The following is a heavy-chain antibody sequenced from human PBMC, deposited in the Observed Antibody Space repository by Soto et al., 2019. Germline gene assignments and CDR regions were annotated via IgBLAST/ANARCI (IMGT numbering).Heavy chain of an antibody. CDR1: GYTFTSYG. Sequence: QVQLVQSGAEVKKPGASVKVSCKASGYTFTSYGITWVRQAPGQGLEWLGWINGYNGNTNYPQKLQGRVTMTTDTATSTAYMELRSLRSDDTAVYYCARMGDVPYYYYGMDVWGQGTTVTVSS. J-gene: IGHJ6*02. CDR2: INGYNGNT. V-gene: IGHV1-18*01. D-gene: IGHD3-16*01. CDR3: ARMGDVPYYYYGMDV.